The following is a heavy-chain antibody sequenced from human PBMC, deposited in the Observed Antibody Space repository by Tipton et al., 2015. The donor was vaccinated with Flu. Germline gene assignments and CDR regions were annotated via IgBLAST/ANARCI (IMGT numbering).Heavy chain of an antibody. CDR3: ARYMGYYDYWSGFYAYFDY. CDR1: GGSFSGYY. V-gene: IGHV4-34*10. CDR2: INHSGST. J-gene: IGHJ4*02. D-gene: IGHD3-3*01. Sequence: GLVKPSETPSLTCSVYGGSFSGYYWTWIRQPPGKGLEWIGEINHSGSTHYSSSLKSRVTMSVDSSKNQFSLKLSSVTTADTAVYYCARYMGYYDYWSGFYAYFDYWGQGNLVTVSS.